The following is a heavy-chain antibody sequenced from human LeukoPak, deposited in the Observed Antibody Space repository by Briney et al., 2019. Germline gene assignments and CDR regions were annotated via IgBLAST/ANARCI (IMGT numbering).Heavy chain of an antibody. V-gene: IGHV5-51*01. D-gene: IGHD6-19*01. CDR3: ARSSSGWSGYYYYGMDV. CDR2: IYPDDSDT. CDR1: GYSFTSYW. Sequence: GESLKISCQGSGYSFTSYWIAWVRQMPGKGLEWMGIIYPDDSDTRYSPSFRGQVTISADKSISTAYLQWSSLKASDTAMYYCARSSSGWSGYYYYGMDVWGQGTTVTVSS. J-gene: IGHJ6*02.